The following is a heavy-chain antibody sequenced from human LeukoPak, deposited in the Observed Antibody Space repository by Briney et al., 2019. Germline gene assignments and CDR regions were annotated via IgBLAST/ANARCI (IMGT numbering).Heavy chain of an antibody. J-gene: IGHJ4*02. CDR2: ISYDGSNK. V-gene: IGHV3-30*18. Sequence: AGGSLRLSCAASGFTFSSYGMHWVRQAPGKGLEWVAVISYDGSNKYYADSVKGRFTISRDNSKNTLYLQMNSLRAEDTAVYYCAKDGYYYDSSGYYDYWGQGTLVTVSS. D-gene: IGHD3-22*01. CDR3: AKDGYYYDSSGYYDY. CDR1: GFTFSSYG.